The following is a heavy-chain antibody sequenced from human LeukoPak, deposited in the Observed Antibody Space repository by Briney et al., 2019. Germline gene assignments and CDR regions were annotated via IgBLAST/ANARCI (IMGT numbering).Heavy chain of an antibody. CDR1: GFTFSNYE. D-gene: IGHD3-10*01. V-gene: IGHV3-48*03. J-gene: IGHJ4*02. CDR2: ISSGGSIV. CDR3: ARGGSFVEY. Sequence: GGSLRLSCAASGFTFSNYEMHWVRRAPGKGLEWVSYISSGGSIVYYADSVKGRFTVSRDNAKNSPYLQMSSLRAEDTAVYYCARGGSFVEYWGQGTLVSVSS.